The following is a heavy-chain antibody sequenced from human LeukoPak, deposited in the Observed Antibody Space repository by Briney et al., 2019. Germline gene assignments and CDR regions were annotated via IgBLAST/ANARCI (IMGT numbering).Heavy chain of an antibody. V-gene: IGHV1-46*01. J-gene: IGHJ5*02. CDR1: GYTFTSYY. CDR3: AISPIDYGSGSYWFDP. Sequence: ASVKASCKASGYTFTSYYIDWVRQAPGQGLDWIGIINPSGGSTSYAQKFQGIVTMTRDTSTSTVYMELSSLRSEDTAVYYCAISPIDYGSGSYWFDPWGQGTLVTVSS. CDR2: INPSGGST. D-gene: IGHD3-10*01.